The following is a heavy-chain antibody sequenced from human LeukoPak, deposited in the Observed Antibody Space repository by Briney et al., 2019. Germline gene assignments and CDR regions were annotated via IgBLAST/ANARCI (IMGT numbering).Heavy chain of an antibody. CDR2: TYHSGST. CDR3: AVLFTIFGVVSSDAFDI. D-gene: IGHD3-3*01. V-gene: IGHV4-38-2*01. Sequence: SETLSLTCAVSGYSISSGYYWGWIRQPPGKGLEWIGSTYHSGSTYYNPSLKSRVTISVDTSKNQFSLKLSSVTAADTAVYYCAVLFTIFGVVSSDAFDIWGQGTMVTVSS. CDR1: GYSISSGYY. J-gene: IGHJ3*02.